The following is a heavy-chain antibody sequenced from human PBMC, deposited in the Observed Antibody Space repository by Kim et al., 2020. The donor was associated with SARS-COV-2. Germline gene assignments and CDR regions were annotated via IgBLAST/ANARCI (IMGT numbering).Heavy chain of an antibody. CDR1: GYSFTSYW. CDR3: ARHEVVEWFGELLYYGMDV. J-gene: IGHJ6*02. CDR2: IYPGDSDT. Sequence: GESLKISCKGSGYSFTSYWIGWVRQMPGKGLEWMGIIYPGDSDTRYSPSFQGQVTISADKSISTAYLQWSSLKASDTAMYYCARHEVVEWFGELLYYGMDVWGQGTTVTVSS. V-gene: IGHV5-51*01. D-gene: IGHD3-10*01.